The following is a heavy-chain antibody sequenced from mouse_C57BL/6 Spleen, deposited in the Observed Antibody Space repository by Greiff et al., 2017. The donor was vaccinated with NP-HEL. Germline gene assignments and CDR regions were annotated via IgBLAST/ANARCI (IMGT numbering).Heavy chain of an antibody. CDR2: ISSGSSTI. D-gene: IGHD2-2*01. Sequence: EVNVVESGGGLVKPGGSLKLSCAASGFTFSDYGMHWVRQAPEKGLEWVAYISSGSSTIYYADTVKGRFTISRDNAKNTLFLQMTSLRSEDTAMYYCARTGYDGYFDVWGTGTTVTVSS. J-gene: IGHJ1*03. V-gene: IGHV5-17*01. CDR3: ARTGYDGYFDV. CDR1: GFTFSDYG.